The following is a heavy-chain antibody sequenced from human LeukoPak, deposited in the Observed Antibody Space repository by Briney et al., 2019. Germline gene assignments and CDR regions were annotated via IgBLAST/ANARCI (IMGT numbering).Heavy chain of an antibody. D-gene: IGHD3-22*01. CDR1: GGSISSGGYY. V-gene: IGHV4-30-2*01. J-gene: IGHJ4*02. Sequence: TSETLSLTCTVSGGSISSGGYYWSWIRQHPGKGLEWIGYIYHSGSTYYNPSLKSRVTISVDRSKNQFSLKLSSVTAADTAVYYCARSSITMIVDYWGQGTLVTVSS. CDR3: ARSSITMIVDY. CDR2: IYHSGST.